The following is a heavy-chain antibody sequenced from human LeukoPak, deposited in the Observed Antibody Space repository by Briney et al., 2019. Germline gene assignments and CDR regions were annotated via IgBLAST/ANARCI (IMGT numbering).Heavy chain of an antibody. CDR1: GFTFSSYA. CDR3: ANDWLVFES. V-gene: IGHV3-23*01. CDR2: IGGSGGAT. Sequence: PGGSLRLSCAASGFTFSSYAMSWVRQAPGKGLEWVSTIGGSGGATYYADSVKGRFTISRDNSQNTLYLQMNSLTAEDTALYYCANDWLVFESWGQGTLVTVSS. D-gene: IGHD5-12*01. J-gene: IGHJ4*02.